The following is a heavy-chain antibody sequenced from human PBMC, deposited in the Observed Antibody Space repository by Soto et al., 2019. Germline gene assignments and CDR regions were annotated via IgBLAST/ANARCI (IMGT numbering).Heavy chain of an antibody. Sequence: PSETLSLTCTVSGGSISSYYWSWIRQPPGKGLEWIGYIYYSGSTNYNPSLKSRVTISVDTSKNQFSLKLSSVTAADTAVYYCARDTSPGWPLDYWGQGTLVTVSS. CDR3: ARDTSPGWPLDY. D-gene: IGHD2-15*01. V-gene: IGHV4-59*01. CDR1: GGSISSYY. CDR2: IYYSGST. J-gene: IGHJ4*02.